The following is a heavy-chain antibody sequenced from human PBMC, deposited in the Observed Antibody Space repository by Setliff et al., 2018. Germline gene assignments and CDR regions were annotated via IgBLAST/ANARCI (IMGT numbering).Heavy chain of an antibody. CDR1: GYILNSYG. J-gene: IGHJ4*02. D-gene: IGHD2-2*01. Sequence: ASVKVSCKASGYILNSYGVSWVRQAPGQGLEWMGWISAHSGNAYYSPKLHGRVTLTTDTSTSTAYMELRSLESDDTAIYFCSRLVRFCTRTSCQRLSGDDYWGQGTLVTVSS. CDR2: ISAHSGNA. CDR3: SRLVRFCTRTSCQRLSGDDY. V-gene: IGHV1-18*01.